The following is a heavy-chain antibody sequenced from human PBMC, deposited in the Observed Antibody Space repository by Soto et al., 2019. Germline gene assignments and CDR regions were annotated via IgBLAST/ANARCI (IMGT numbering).Heavy chain of an antibody. CDR3: AKDSGYNYGYFSWFDP. CDR1: GGSFCGYY. D-gene: IGHD5-18*01. CDR2: INHSGST. Sequence: PSETLSLTCAVYGGSFCGYYWSWIRQPPGKGLEWIGEINHSGSTNYNPSLKSRVTISVDTSKNQFSLKLSSVTAADTAVYYCAKDSGYNYGYFSWFDPWGQGTLVTVSS. V-gene: IGHV4-34*01. J-gene: IGHJ5*02.